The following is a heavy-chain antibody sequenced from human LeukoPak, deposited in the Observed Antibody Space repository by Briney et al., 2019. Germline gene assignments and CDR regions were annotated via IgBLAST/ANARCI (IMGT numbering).Heavy chain of an antibody. CDR2: INPVNGGT. V-gene: IGHV1-2*06. CDR3: TRGTIVGATGNFDY. Sequence: VASVKVSCKPSEYTFTDYYLHWVRQAPGQGLEWMGRINPVNGGTHFAQKFQDRVTMTRDTSITTAYKELSSLRSDDTAVYYCTRGTIVGATGNFDYWGQGTLVTVSS. J-gene: IGHJ4*02. D-gene: IGHD1-26*01. CDR1: EYTFTDYY.